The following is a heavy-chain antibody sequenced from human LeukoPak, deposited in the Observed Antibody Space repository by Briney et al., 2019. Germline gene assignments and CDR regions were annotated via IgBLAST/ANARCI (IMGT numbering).Heavy chain of an antibody. CDR2: INNDGSSA. Sequence: PGGSLRLSCAASGFTFSSYWMHWVRQTPGKGLIYISRINNDGSSANYADSVRGRSTISRDNAENTLYLQMNSLRAEDTAVYYCAKYLSGAVAPYYFDYWGQGTLVTVSS. V-gene: IGHV3-74*01. CDR3: AKYLSGAVAPYYFDY. CDR1: GFTFSSYW. D-gene: IGHD6-19*01. J-gene: IGHJ4*02.